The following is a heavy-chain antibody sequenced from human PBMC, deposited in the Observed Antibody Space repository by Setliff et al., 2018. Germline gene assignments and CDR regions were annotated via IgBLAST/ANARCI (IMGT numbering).Heavy chain of an antibody. CDR1: GFTFRSYS. V-gene: IGHV3-7*03. CDR2: IKKDGSEK. Sequence: PGGSLRLSCAASGFTFRSYSMKWVRQAPGKGLECVANIKKDGSEKHYVDSVKGRFIISRDNAKNSLYLQMNSLRGEDTAVYYCARGTSGWYPHDYWGQGTLVTVSS. J-gene: IGHJ4*02. D-gene: IGHD6-19*01. CDR3: ARGTSGWYPHDY.